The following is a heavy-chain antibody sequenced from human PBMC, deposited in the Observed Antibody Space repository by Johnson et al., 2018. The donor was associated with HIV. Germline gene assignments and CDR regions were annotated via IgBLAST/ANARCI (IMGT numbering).Heavy chain of an antibody. CDR2: IKSKTDGGTT. D-gene: IGHD4-11*01. CDR3: TTPSTVTYAFEI. J-gene: IGHJ3*02. Sequence: VHLVESGGALVKPGGSLRLSCAASGFTFSNAWMNWVRQAPGKGLEWVGRIKSKTDGGTTDYAAPVKGRFTISRDDSKKTLYLQMNSLKTEDTAVYDCTTPSTVTYAFEIWGQGTMVTVSS. CDR1: GFTFSNAW. V-gene: IGHV3-15*02.